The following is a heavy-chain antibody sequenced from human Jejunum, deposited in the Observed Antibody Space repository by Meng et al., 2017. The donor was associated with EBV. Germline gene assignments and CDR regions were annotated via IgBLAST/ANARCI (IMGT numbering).Heavy chain of an antibody. Sequence: VQLRPRLPGLLQPPQTLPLPSALIVGSFSDYYWTWIRQPPGKGLEWIGEINHGGGAIYNPSLKSRVTISVDTSKNQFSLKLSSVTAADTAVYYCARLGGYASGTYYPIDPWGQGTLVTVSS. J-gene: IGHJ5*02. CDR3: ARLGGYASGTYYPIDP. CDR2: INHGGGA. V-gene: IGHV4-34*01. CDR1: VGSFSDYY. D-gene: IGHD3-10*01.